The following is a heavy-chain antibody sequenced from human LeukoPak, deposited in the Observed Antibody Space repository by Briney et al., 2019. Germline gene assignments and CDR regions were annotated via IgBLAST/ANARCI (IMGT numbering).Heavy chain of an antibody. D-gene: IGHD6-13*01. Sequence: GGSLTLSCAASGFTFDDYAMHWVRQAPGKGLEWVSGLSWNSGSIGYADSVKGRFTISRDNAKNSLYLQMNSLRAEDTALYYCAKGIAAAGPSSFDYWGQGTLVTVSS. CDR2: LSWNSGSI. CDR1: GFTFDDYA. CDR3: AKGIAAAGPSSFDY. J-gene: IGHJ4*02. V-gene: IGHV3-9*01.